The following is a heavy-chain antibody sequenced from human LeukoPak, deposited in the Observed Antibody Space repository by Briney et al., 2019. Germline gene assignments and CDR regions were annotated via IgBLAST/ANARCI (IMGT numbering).Heavy chain of an antibody. CDR1: GFTFSSYA. V-gene: IGHV3-23*01. D-gene: IGHD2-2*02. J-gene: IGHJ4*02. CDR3: AKWDLGYCSSTSCSTFDY. Sequence: PGGSLRLSCAASGFTFSSYAMSWVRQAPGKGLEWVSAISGSGGSTYYADSVKGRFTISRDNSKNTLYLQMNSLRAEDTAVYYCAKWDLGYCSSTSCSTFDYWGRGTLVTVSS. CDR2: ISGSGGST.